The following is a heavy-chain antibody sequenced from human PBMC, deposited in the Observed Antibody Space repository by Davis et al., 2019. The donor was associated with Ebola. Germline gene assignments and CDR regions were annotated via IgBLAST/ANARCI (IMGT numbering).Heavy chain of an antibody. V-gene: IGHV6-1*01. D-gene: IGHD3-22*01. CDR1: GDSVSSNSAA. Sequence: MPSEALSLTCAISGDSVSSNSAAWNWIRQPPSRGLECLGRTYYRSKWFVDYAVSVKSRITINPDTSKNQFSLQLTSVTPEDTAVYYCARDPPYDQGYDYWGQGTLVTVSS. CDR3: ARDPPYDQGYDY. CDR2: TYYRSKWFV. J-gene: IGHJ4*02.